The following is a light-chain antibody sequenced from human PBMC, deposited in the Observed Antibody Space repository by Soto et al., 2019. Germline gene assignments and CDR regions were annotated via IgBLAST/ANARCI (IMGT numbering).Light chain of an antibody. CDR1: QGISSY. Sequence: IQLTQSPSSLSASVGDRVTITCRASQGISSYLVWYQQKPGKAPKLLIYAASTLQSGVPSRFSGSGSGTDFTLTISSLQPEDFATYYCQQLNSYPRFTFGPGTKVDIK. V-gene: IGKV1-9*01. CDR3: QQLNSYPRFT. CDR2: AAS. J-gene: IGKJ3*01.